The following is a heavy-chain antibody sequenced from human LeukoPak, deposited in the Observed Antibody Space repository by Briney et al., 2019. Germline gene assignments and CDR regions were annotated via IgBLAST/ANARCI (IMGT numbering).Heavy chain of an antibody. V-gene: IGHV4-30-2*01. CDR3: ARYIAAAQNYYFDY. Sequence: PSETLSLTCTVSGGSISSGGYYWSWIRQPPGKGLEWIGYIYHSGSTYYNPSLKSRVTISVDRSKNQFSLKLSSVTAADTAVYYCARYIAAAQNYYFDYWGQGTLVTVSS. D-gene: IGHD6-13*01. CDR1: GGSISSGGYY. J-gene: IGHJ4*02. CDR2: IYHSGST.